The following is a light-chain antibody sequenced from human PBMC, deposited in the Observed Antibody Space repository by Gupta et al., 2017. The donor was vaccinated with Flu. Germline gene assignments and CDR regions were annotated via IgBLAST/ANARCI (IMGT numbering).Light chain of an antibody. J-gene: IGLJ3*02. CDR1: SSAVGGYNS. Sequence: HSALPQPRSLSVSPRQSVTISCTGTSSAVGGYNSVSWYQQLPGKAPKLMIYEVTQRPSEVPDRFSGSKSRNTASLTIAGHEAEDEDYYYGSSNAANYGVFGGGTKLTVL. CDR2: EVT. V-gene: IGLV2-11*01. CDR3: SSNAANYGV.